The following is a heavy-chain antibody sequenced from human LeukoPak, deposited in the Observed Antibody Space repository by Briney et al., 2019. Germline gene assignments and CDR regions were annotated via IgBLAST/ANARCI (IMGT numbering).Heavy chain of an antibody. Sequence: SETLSLTCTDSGGSISSYYWSWIRQPPGKGLEWIGYIYYSGSTNYNPSLKSRVTISVDTSKNQFSLKLSSVTAADTAVYYCASSSYYYGSGSTYYYYGMDVWGKGTTVTVSS. V-gene: IGHV4-59*01. D-gene: IGHD3-10*01. CDR1: GGSISSYY. CDR2: IYYSGST. CDR3: ASSSYYYGSGSTYYYYGMDV. J-gene: IGHJ6*04.